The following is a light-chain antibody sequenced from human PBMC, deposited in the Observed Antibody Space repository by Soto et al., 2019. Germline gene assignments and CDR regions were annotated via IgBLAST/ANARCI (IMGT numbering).Light chain of an antibody. CDR1: NSDIGSHH. Sequence: QSVLTQPPSVSAAPGQKVTISCSGSNSDIGSHHVSWYQQFPGRAPTLFIYDNNKRPSGISGRFSASKSGTSATLGITGLQTGDEADYYCGAWNIRLNIWVFGGGTKLTVL. CDR2: DNN. CDR3: GAWNIRLNIWV. V-gene: IGLV1-51*01. J-gene: IGLJ3*02.